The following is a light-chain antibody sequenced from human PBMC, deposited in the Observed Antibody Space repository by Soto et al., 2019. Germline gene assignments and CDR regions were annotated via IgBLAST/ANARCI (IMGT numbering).Light chain of an antibody. Sequence: EIVLTRSPGTLSLSPGARATLSCRANQDLTDRYLAWYQQKPAQAPRLLIYGASSRATGIPDRFSGSGSGTDFTLTISRLEPEDFAVYYCQQYDDSLLTFGGGTKVDIK. CDR1: QDLTDRY. CDR3: QQYDDSLLT. V-gene: IGKV3-20*01. CDR2: GAS. J-gene: IGKJ4*01.